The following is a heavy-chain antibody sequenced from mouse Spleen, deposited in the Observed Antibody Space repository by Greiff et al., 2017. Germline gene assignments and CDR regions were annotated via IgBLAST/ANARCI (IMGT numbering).Heavy chain of an antibody. Sequence: QVQLQQPGAELVRPGSSVKLSCKTSGYTFPSYWMHWVKQRPIQGLEWIGNIDPSDSETHYNQKFKDKATLTVDKSSSTAYMQLSSLTSEDSAVYYCARGGFYDYVYYAMDYWGQGTSVTVSS. D-gene: IGHD2-4*01. CDR1: GYTFPSYW. V-gene: IGHV1-52*01. J-gene: IGHJ4*01. CDR2: IDPSDSET. CDR3: ARGGFYDYVYYAMDY.